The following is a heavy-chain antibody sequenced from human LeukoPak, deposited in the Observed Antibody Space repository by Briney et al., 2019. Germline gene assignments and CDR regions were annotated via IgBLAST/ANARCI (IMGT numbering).Heavy chain of an antibody. D-gene: IGHD2-15*01. V-gene: IGHV4-4*07. CDR3: ARWRVAGMGNWFDP. J-gene: IGHJ5*02. CDR1: GGSISSYY. Sequence: PSETLSLTCTVSGGSISSYYWSWIRQPAGGGLEWIGRIYTSGSTTYNPSLKSRVTMSVDTSKNQFSLKLSSVTAADTAVYYCARWRVAGMGNWFDPWGQGTLVTVSS. CDR2: IYTSGST.